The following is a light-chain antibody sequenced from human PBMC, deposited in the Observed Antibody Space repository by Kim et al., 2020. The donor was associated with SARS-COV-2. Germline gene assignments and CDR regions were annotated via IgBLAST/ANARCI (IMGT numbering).Light chain of an antibody. CDR3: QAWDSSTFYV. J-gene: IGLJ1*01. Sequence: SYELTQPPSVSVSPGQTARRTCSGDKLGDKYACWYQQKPGQSPVLVIYQDSKRPSGIPERFSGSNSGNTATLTISGTQAMDEADYYCQAWDSSTFYVFGTGTKVTVL. CDR2: QDS. CDR1: KLGDKY. V-gene: IGLV3-1*01.